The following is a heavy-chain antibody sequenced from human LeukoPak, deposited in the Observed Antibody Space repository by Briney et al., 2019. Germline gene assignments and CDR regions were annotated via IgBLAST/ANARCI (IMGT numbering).Heavy chain of an antibody. V-gene: IGHV4-61*02. D-gene: IGHD3-10*01. CDR2: IYSSGST. CDR3: ARLAYHYGSGSEDFDY. Sequence: SQTLSLTCTASGGSISSGSYYWNWIRQPAGKGLEWIGRIYSSGSTNYNPSLKSRVTISVDTSKNQFSLKLSSVTAADTAVYYCARLAYHYGSGSEDFDYWGQGTLVTVSS. CDR1: GGSISSGSYY. J-gene: IGHJ4*02.